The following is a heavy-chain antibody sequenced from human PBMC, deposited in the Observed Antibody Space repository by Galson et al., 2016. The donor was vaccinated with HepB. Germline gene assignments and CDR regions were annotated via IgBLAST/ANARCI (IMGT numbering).Heavy chain of an antibody. D-gene: IGHD6-13*01. J-gene: IGHJ6*04. CDR3: ARGVRYSSRWYDYGLDV. Sequence: TLSLTCTVSGGPISGGIYYWSWIRQPAGKGLEWIGRIFISGSTNYNPSLTSRVTILVDTSKNQFSLKLSSVTAAETAVYYCARGVRYSSRWYDYGLDVWGKGTTVTVSS. V-gene: IGHV4-61*02. CDR1: GGPISGGIYY. CDR2: IFISGST.